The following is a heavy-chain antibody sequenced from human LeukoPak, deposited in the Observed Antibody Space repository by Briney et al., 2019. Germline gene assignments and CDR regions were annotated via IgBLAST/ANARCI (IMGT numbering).Heavy chain of an antibody. V-gene: IGHV1-2*04. D-gene: IGHD2-2*01. CDR1: GYTFTSYY. J-gene: IGHJ4*02. CDR3: ARGGGYCSSTSCYPSFDY. Sequence: ASVKVSCKASGYTFTSYYMHWVRQAPGQGLEWMGWINPNSGGTNYAQKFQGWVTMTRDTSISTAYMELSRLRSDDTAVYYCARGGGYCSSTSCYPSFDYWGQGTLVTVSS. CDR2: INPNSGGT.